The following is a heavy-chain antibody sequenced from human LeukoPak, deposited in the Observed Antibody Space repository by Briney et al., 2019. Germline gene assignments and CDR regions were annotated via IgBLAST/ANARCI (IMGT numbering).Heavy chain of an antibody. J-gene: IGHJ6*02. CDR3: AKDRGGFVAAGTYYYGMDV. D-gene: IGHD1/OR15-1a*01. CDR2: ISFDGSNK. CDR1: GFTFSSYG. Sequence: GGSLRLSCAASGFTFSSYGMHWVRQAPGKGLEWVAVISFDGSNKYYADSVKGRFTISRDNSKNTLYLQMNSLRAEDTAVFYCAKDRGGFVAAGTYYYGMDVWSQGTTVTVSS. V-gene: IGHV3-30*18.